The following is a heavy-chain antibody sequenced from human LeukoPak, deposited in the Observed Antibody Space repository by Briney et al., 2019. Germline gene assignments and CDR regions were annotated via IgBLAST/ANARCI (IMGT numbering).Heavy chain of an antibody. CDR1: GFAFSSYW. V-gene: IGHV3-7*04. CDR3: VRAMDV. J-gene: IGHJ6*02. Sequence: PGGSLRLSCVASGFAFSSYWMSWIRQAPGKGLEWVANMKQDGSEKYYMDQVKGRFTISRDNAKNSVYLQMNSLRAEDTAVYYCVRAMDVWGQGTTVTVSS. CDR2: MKQDGSEK.